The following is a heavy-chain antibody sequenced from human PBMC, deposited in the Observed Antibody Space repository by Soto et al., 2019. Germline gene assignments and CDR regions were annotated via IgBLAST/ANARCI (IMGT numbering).Heavy chain of an antibody. Sequence: GASVKVSCKASGYTFTSYGISWVRQAPGQGLEWMGWISTAHSDIGYAQKFQARVTITRDTSASTAYMELSSLRSEDTAVYYCARGERYYYDSSGYFGFDYWGQGTLVTVSS. CDR3: ARGERYYYDSSGYFGFDY. D-gene: IGHD3-22*01. CDR1: GYTFTSYG. V-gene: IGHV1-18*01. CDR2: ISTAHSDI. J-gene: IGHJ4*02.